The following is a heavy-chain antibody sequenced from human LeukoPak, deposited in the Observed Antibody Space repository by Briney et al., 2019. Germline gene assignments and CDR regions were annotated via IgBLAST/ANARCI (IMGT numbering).Heavy chain of an antibody. Sequence: ASVKVSCKASGYTFTGYYIHWVRQAPGQGLEWMGWIKPNSGGTNYAQKFQGRVTMTRDTSISTAYMELTRLRSDDTAVYYCARPEIAAAWYAYWGQGTLVTVSS. CDR1: GYTFTGYY. V-gene: IGHV1-2*02. D-gene: IGHD6-13*01. CDR2: IKPNSGGT. CDR3: ARPEIAAAWYAY. J-gene: IGHJ4*02.